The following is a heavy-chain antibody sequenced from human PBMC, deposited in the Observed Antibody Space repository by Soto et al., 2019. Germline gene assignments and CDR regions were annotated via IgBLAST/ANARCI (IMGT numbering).Heavy chain of an antibody. Sequence: SVKASSKASRDTYTSYAMHWVRQYHGQRLEWMGWINAGNGNTKYSQKFQGRVTITRDTSASTAYMELSSLRSEDTAVYYCARADVDIVASGFDYWGQGTLVTVSS. D-gene: IGHD5-12*01. CDR1: RDTYTSYA. CDR2: INAGNGNT. CDR3: ARADVDIVASGFDY. J-gene: IGHJ4*02. V-gene: IGHV1-3*01.